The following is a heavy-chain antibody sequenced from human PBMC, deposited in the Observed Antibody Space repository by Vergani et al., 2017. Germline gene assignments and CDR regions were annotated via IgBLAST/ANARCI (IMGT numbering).Heavy chain of an antibody. Sequence: QVQLVQSGAEVKKPGSSVKVSCKASGGTFSSYAISWVRQAPGQGLEWMGMIIPIFGTANYAQKFQGRVTITADESTSTAYMELSSLRSEDTAVYYCAREYCSGGSCYPGDWFDPWGQGTLVTVSS. J-gene: IGHJ5*02. CDR1: GGTFSSYA. CDR2: IIPIFGTA. CDR3: AREYCSGGSCYPGDWFDP. D-gene: IGHD2-15*01. V-gene: IGHV1-69*13.